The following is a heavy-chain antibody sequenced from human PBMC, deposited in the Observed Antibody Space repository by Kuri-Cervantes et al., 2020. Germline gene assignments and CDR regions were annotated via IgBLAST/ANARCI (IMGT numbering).Heavy chain of an antibody. CDR2: ISGRDSTI. J-gene: IGHJ4*02. CDR1: GFTFSDYY. CDR3: ATQDDSSGWYTKN. Sequence: GESLKISCAASGFTFSDYYMSWIRQAPGKGLEWVSYISGRDSTIHYADSVKGRFTISRDNAKNSLYLQMNSLRAEDTAVYYCATQDDSSGWYTKNWGQGTLVTVSS. D-gene: IGHD6-19*01. V-gene: IGHV3-11*04.